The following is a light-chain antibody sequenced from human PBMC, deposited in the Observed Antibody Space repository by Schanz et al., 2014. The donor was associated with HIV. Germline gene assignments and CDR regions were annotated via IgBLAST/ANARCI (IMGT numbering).Light chain of an antibody. CDR1: QSVSSSY. J-gene: IGKJ1*01. V-gene: IGKV3-20*01. CDR3: QQYGSSPET. CDR2: GAS. Sequence: EIVMTQSPGTLSVSPGERATLSCRASQSVSSSYLAWYQQKPGQAPRLLIYGASSRATGIPDRFSGSGSGTDFTLIISRLEPEDFAVYYCQQYGSSPETFGQGTKVEIK.